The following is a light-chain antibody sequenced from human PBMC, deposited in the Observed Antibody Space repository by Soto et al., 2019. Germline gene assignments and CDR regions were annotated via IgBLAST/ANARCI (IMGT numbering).Light chain of an antibody. CDR3: QQRSNWPRRT. CDR2: DAS. J-gene: IGKJ1*01. Sequence: EIVLTQSPATLSLSPGERATLSCRASQSVSSYLAWYQQKPCQAPRLLIYDASNRATGIPARFSGSGSGTDFTLTISSLEPEDFAVYYCQQRSNWPRRTFGQGTKVEIK. CDR1: QSVSSY. V-gene: IGKV3-11*01.